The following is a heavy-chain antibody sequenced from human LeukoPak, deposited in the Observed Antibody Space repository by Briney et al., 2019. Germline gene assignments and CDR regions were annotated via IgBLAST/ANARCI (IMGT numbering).Heavy chain of an antibody. D-gene: IGHD4-17*01. Sequence: SETLSLTCAVYGGSFSGYYWSWIRQHPGKGLEWIGYIYYSGSTYYNPSLKSRVTISVDTSKNQFSLKLSSVTAADTAVYYCARDRDYGDYVDAFDIWGQGTMVTVSS. J-gene: IGHJ3*02. CDR2: IYYSGST. CDR3: ARDRDYGDYVDAFDI. CDR1: GGSFSGYY. V-gene: IGHV4-31*11.